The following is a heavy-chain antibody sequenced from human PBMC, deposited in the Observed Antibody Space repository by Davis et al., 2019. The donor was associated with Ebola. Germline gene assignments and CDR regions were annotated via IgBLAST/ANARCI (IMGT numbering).Heavy chain of an antibody. D-gene: IGHD1-26*01. Sequence: AASVKVSCKASGYTFTSYAMHWVRQAPGQRLEWMGWINAGNGNTKYSQKFQGRVTITRDTSASTAYMELSSLRSEDTAMYYCARLGQQLLLGDWDYWGQGTLVTVSS. CDR2: INAGNGNT. J-gene: IGHJ4*02. CDR1: GYTFTSYA. V-gene: IGHV1-3*01. CDR3: ARLGQQLLLGDWDY.